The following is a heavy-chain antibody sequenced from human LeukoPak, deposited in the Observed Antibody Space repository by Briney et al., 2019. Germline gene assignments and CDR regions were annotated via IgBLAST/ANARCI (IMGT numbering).Heavy chain of an antibody. V-gene: IGHV3-23*01. J-gene: IGHJ4*02. Sequence: EGSLRLSCAASGFTFSSYAMSWVRQAPGKGLEWVSAISGSGGSTYYADSVKGRFTISRDNSKNTLYLQMNSLRAEDTAVYYCAKDLAYYYVSSGFDYWGQGTLVTVSS. D-gene: IGHD3-22*01. CDR3: AKDLAYYYVSSGFDY. CDR2: ISGSGGST. CDR1: GFTFSSYA.